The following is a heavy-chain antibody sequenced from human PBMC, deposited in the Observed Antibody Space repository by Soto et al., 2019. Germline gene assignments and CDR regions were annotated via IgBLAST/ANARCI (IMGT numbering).Heavy chain of an antibody. Sequence: QVQLQQWGAGLLKPSETLSLNCAVTGGSLSGYYWSWIRQAPGKGLEWIGEVKDGGHTNYSPSLRGRVTILSDPSNNQFALRLNSVTAADTGVYYCARGQEGVVATHWDQGSLVTVSS. CDR1: GGSLSGYY. D-gene: IGHD5-12*01. CDR2: VKDGGHT. J-gene: IGHJ4*02. CDR3: ARGQEGVVATH. V-gene: IGHV4-34*01.